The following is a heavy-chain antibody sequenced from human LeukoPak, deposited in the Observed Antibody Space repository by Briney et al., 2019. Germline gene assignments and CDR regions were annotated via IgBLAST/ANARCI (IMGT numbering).Heavy chain of an antibody. CDR2: IWYDGSNK. D-gene: IGHD4-17*01. J-gene: IGHJ4*02. CDR3: ARDCGDFLLLYYFDY. Sequence: GGSLRLSCAASGFTFSSYGMHWVRQAPGKGLEWVAVIWYDGSNKYYADSVKGRFTISRDNSKNTLYLQMNSLRAEDTAVYYCARDCGDFLLLYYFDYWGQGTLVTVSS. CDR1: GFTFSSYG. V-gene: IGHV3-33*01.